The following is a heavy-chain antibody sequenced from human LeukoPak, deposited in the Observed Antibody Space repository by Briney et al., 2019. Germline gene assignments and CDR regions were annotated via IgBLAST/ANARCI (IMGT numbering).Heavy chain of an antibody. CDR1: GFTFSNYS. CDR2: IKQDGSEK. V-gene: IGHV3-7*01. Sequence: GGSLRLSCAASGFTFSNYSMNWVRQAPGKGLEWVANIKQDGSEKYYVDSVKGRFTISRDNAKNSLYLQMNSLRAEDTAVYYCARPYYYDNSDFDIWGQGTMVTVSS. D-gene: IGHD3-22*01. CDR3: ARPYYYDNSDFDI. J-gene: IGHJ3*02.